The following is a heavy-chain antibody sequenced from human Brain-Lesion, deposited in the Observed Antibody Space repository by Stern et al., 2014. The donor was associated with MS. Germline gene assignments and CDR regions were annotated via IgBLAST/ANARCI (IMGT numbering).Heavy chain of an antibody. Sequence: QLQQWGPGLVKPSETLSLTCTVAGGSVSSTSYAWAWIRQPPGKGLAWIGSIYYCGNTYYSPSLKSRLTISLDTSKNRFSLQLGSVTAADTAVYYCAGEEDIRYCSGGSCTGNWFDPWGQGTLVTVSS. CDR2: IYYCGNT. V-gene: IGHV4-39*01. D-gene: IGHD2-15*01. CDR3: AGEEDIRYCSGGSCTGNWFDP. CDR1: GGSVSSTSYA. J-gene: IGHJ5*02.